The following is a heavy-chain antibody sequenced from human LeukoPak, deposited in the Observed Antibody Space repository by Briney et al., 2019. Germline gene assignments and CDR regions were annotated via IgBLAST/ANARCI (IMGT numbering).Heavy chain of an antibody. J-gene: IGHJ6*03. CDR1: GGSISSGSYY. CDR3: AKDGGGYYPYYYYYMDV. D-gene: IGHD3-22*01. CDR2: IYTSGST. Sequence: SETLSLTCTVSGGSISSGSYYWSWIRQPAGKGLEWIGRIYTSGSTNYNPSLKSRVTISVDTSKNQFSLKLSSVTAADTAVYYCAKDGGGYYPYYYYYMDVWGKGTTVTISS. V-gene: IGHV4-61*02.